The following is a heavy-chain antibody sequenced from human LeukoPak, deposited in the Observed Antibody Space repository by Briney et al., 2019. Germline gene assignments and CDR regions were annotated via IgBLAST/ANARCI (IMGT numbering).Heavy chain of an antibody. CDR1: GFTFRSYG. Sequence: GGSLRLSCAGSGFTFRSYGMHWVRQSPGKGLEWLALISPDGRSEYYAGSVKGRFTISRDNSKSTVYLQMNSLRPDDTALYYCAQDSGGLSNFWGQGTLATVSS. V-gene: IGHV3-30*18. J-gene: IGHJ4*02. CDR2: ISPDGRSE. CDR3: AQDSGGLSNF. D-gene: IGHD3-16*01.